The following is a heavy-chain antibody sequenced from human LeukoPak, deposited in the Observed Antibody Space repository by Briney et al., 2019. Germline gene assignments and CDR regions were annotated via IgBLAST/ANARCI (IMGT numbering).Heavy chain of an antibody. Sequence: HPGGSLRLSCAASGFTFSSYGMHWVRQAPGKGLEWVAFIRYDGSNKYYADSVKGRFTISRDNSKNTLYLQMNSLRAEDTAVYYCAKDLGPWYYMDVWGKGTTVTVSS. CDR2: IRYDGSNK. J-gene: IGHJ6*03. CDR1: GFTFSSYG. CDR3: AKDLGPWYYMDV. D-gene: IGHD7-27*01. V-gene: IGHV3-30*02.